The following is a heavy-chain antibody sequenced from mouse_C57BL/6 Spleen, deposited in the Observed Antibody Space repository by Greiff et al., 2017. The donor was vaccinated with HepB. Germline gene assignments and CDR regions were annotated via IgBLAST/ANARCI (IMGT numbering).Heavy chain of an antibody. D-gene: IGHD2-4*01. Sequence: EVQVVESGGGLVKPGGSLKLSCAASGFTFSDYGMHWVRQAPEKGLEWVAYISSGSSTIYYADTVKGRFTIFRDNAKNTLFLQMTSLRSEDTAMYYCARPHYDYDGVYFDVWGTGTTVTVSS. J-gene: IGHJ1*03. V-gene: IGHV5-17*01. CDR3: ARPHYDYDGVYFDV. CDR2: ISSGSSTI. CDR1: GFTFSDYG.